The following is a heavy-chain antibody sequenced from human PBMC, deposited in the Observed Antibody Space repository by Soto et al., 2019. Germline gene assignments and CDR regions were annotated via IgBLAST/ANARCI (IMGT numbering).Heavy chain of an antibody. Sequence: ASVKVSCKASGYTFTSYDINWVRQATGQGLEWMGWMNPNSGNTDYAQKLQGRVTMTTNTSTSTAYMELRSLRSDDTAVYYCARVPAEKYYDFWSGYRTNVRVYYYMDVWGKGTTVTVSS. CDR1: GYTFTSYD. J-gene: IGHJ6*03. CDR3: ARVPAEKYYDFWSGYRTNVRVYYYMDV. D-gene: IGHD3-3*01. V-gene: IGHV1-8*01. CDR2: MNPNSGNT.